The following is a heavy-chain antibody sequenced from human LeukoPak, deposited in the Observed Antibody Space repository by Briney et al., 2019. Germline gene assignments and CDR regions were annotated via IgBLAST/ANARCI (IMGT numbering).Heavy chain of an antibody. V-gene: IGHV3-7*01. D-gene: IGHD1-14*01. CDR1: GFTFSNYW. J-gene: IGHJ5*01. Sequence: PGGPLRLSCAASGFTFSNYWMNWLRQAPGKGLEWVANIKQDGSEKYYVDSVKGRLTISRDNAKNSLYLQMNSLRAEDAGVYYCAKEGAYPIITYDSWGQGTLVTVSS. CDR3: AKEGAYPIITYDS. CDR2: IKQDGSEK.